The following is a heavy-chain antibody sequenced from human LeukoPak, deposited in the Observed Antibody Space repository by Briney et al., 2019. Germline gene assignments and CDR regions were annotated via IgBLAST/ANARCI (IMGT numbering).Heavy chain of an antibody. J-gene: IGHJ6*02. CDR2: ISSSSSYI. V-gene: IGHV3-21*01. CDR1: GFTFSSYS. D-gene: IGHD2-15*01. CDR3: ARVTLCSGGSCSSFGYYYYGMDV. Sequence: PGGSLRLSCAASGFTFSSYSMNWVRQAPGKGLEWVSSISSSSSYIYYADSVKGRFTISRDNAKNSLFLQMNSLRAEDTAVYYCARVTLCSGGSCSSFGYYYYGMDVWAQGTTVTVSS.